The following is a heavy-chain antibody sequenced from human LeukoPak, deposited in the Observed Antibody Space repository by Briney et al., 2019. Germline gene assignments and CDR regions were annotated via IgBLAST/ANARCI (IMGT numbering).Heavy chain of an antibody. J-gene: IGHJ6*02. D-gene: IGHD3-10*01. CDR2: INHSGST. CDR3: VRGGFGHAMDV. Sequence: PSETLSLTCAVYGGSFSGYYWSWIRQPPGKGLEWIGEINHSGSTNYNPSLKSRVTISVDTSKNQFSLKLSSVTAADTAVYYCVRGGFGHAMDVWGQGTTVTVSS. CDR1: GGSFSGYY. V-gene: IGHV4-34*01.